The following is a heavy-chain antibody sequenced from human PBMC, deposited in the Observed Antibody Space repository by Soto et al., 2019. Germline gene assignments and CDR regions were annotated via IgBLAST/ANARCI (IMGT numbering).Heavy chain of an antibody. CDR2: IIPIFGTA. D-gene: IGHD3-22*01. CDR1: GGTFSSYA. J-gene: IGHJ5*02. V-gene: IGHV1-69*06. Sequence: ASVKVSCKASGGTFSSYAISWVRQAPGQGLEWMGGIIPIFGTANYAQKFQGRVTITADKSTSTAYMELSSLRSEDTAVYYCAKSNSGYYPNWFDPWGQGTLVTVSS. CDR3: AKSNSGYYPNWFDP.